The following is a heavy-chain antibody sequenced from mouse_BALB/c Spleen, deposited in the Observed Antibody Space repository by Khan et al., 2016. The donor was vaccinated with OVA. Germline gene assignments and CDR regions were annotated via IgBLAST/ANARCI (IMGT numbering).Heavy chain of an antibody. J-gene: IGHJ2*01. CDR3: ARIKKKVDTYIDY. D-gene: IGHD1-1*01. CDR1: GYTFTSYW. V-gene: IGHV1S81*02. CDR2: TNPTNGRT. Sequence: VQLQESGAELVKAGASVKMSCKASGYTFTSYWMHWVKQRLGQGLEWFAETNPTNGRTYYNEKFKSKATLTVDKSSSTAYMLLRGPTFEDSAVYYCARIKKKVDTYIDYWGKGTTLTVSS.